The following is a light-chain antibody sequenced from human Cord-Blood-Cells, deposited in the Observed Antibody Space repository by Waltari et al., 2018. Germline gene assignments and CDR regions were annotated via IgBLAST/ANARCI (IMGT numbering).Light chain of an antibody. Sequence: DIQMTQSPSSLSASVGDRVTITCRASQSISSYLNWYQQKPGKAPELLIYAASSLQSGVPSRFSGSGSGTDFTLTISSLQPEDFATYYCQQSYSTPGSLGQGTKLEIK. CDR2: AAS. J-gene: IGKJ2*03. CDR3: QQSYSTPGS. V-gene: IGKV1-39*01. CDR1: QSISSY.